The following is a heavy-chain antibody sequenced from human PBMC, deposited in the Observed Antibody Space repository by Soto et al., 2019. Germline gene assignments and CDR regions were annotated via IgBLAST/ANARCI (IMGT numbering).Heavy chain of an antibody. CDR3: AKVSAYSSGYVDY. CDR1: GFTFTSYG. CDR2: ISGSGGST. V-gene: IGHV3-23*01. Sequence: PGGSLRLSCAASGFTFTSYGMTWVRQAPGKGLEWVSIISGSGGSTAYADSVKGQFAISRDNSKNTLYLQMNSLRAEDTAVYYCAKVSAYSSGYVDYWGQGTLVTVSS. D-gene: IGHD5-18*01. J-gene: IGHJ4*02.